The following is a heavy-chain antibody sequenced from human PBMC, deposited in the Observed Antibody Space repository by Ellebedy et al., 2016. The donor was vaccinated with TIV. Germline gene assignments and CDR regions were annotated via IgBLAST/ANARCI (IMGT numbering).Heavy chain of an antibody. CDR2: INHSGST. Sequence: SETLSLXXAVYGGSFSGYYWSWIRQPPGKGLEWIGEINHSGSTNYNPSLKSRITISVDKSKNQFSLKLSSVTAADTAVYYCARLRFLDDLVYGMDVWGQGTTVTVSS. V-gene: IGHV4-34*01. CDR3: ARLRFLDDLVYGMDV. D-gene: IGHD3-3*01. CDR1: GGSFSGYY. J-gene: IGHJ6*02.